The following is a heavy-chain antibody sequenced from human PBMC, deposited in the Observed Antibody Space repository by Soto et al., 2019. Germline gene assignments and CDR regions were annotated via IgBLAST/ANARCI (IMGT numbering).Heavy chain of an antibody. V-gene: IGHV3-23*01. Sequence: GGSLRLSCAASGFTFSSYAMSWVRQAPGKGLEWVSAISGSGGSTYNADSVKGRFTISRGNSKNTLYLQMNSLRAEDTAVYYCAKDGHCSSTSCPVYYYMDVWGKGTTVTVSS. CDR3: AKDGHCSSTSCPVYYYMDV. J-gene: IGHJ6*03. CDR1: GFTFSSYA. D-gene: IGHD2-2*01. CDR2: ISGSGGST.